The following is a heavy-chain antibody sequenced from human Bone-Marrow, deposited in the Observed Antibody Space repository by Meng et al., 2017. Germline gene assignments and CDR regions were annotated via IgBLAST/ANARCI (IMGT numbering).Heavy chain of an antibody. Sequence: GESLKISCEVSGFTFSNYWMTWVRQAPGKGLEWVASIKQDGSEEFYVDSVKGRFTLARDNANNSLYLQMNSLRAEDTALYYWARGIFNLRYWGQGTLVTVSS. D-gene: IGHD3-3*01. CDR3: ARGIFNLRY. CDR1: GFTFSNYW. J-gene: IGHJ4*02. V-gene: IGHV3-7*01. CDR2: IKQDGSEE.